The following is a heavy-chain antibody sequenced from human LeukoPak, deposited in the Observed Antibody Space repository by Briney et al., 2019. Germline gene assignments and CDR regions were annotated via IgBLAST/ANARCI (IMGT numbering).Heavy chain of an antibody. Sequence: SETLSLTCTVSGASIRSYYWSWIRQPPGQRLEWVGFIFYTGSTNYNPSLKGRVTISIDTSKSQVSLKLSSVTAADTAVYYCASDHGGSSHLEAAFDIWGRGTLVTVSS. CDR1: GASIRSYY. D-gene: IGHD1-26*01. V-gene: IGHV4-59*01. J-gene: IGHJ3*02. CDR3: ASDHGGSSHLEAAFDI. CDR2: IFYTGST.